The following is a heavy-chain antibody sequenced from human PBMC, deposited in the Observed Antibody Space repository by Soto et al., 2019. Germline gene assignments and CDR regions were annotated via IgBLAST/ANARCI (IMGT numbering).Heavy chain of an antibody. CDR2: ISAYNGNT. Sequence: QVQLVQSGAEVKKPGASVKVSCKASGYTFTSYGISWVRQAPGQGLEWMGGISAYNGNTNYAQKLQGRVTMTTDTSTSTAYMELRSLRSDDTAVYYCARCPQARGSGYYSAAFDPWGQGTLVTVSS. J-gene: IGHJ5*02. V-gene: IGHV1-18*01. CDR3: ARCPQARGSGYYSAAFDP. CDR1: GYTFTSYG. D-gene: IGHD3-22*01.